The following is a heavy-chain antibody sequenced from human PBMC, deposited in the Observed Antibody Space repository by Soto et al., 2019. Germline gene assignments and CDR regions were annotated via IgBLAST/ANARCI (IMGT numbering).Heavy chain of an antibody. V-gene: IGHV3-30*18. D-gene: IGHD6-19*01. Sequence: QVQLVESGGGVVQPGRSLRLSCAASGFTFSSYGMHWVRQAPGKGLEWVALISYDGSNKYYADSVKGRFTISRDNSKNTLSLQVSSLRPDDTAVYYCAKDRDSSCLFSGYYYGVDVWGQGTTVTVSS. J-gene: IGHJ6*02. CDR1: GFTFSSYG. CDR3: AKDRDSSCLFSGYYYGVDV. CDR2: ISYDGSNK.